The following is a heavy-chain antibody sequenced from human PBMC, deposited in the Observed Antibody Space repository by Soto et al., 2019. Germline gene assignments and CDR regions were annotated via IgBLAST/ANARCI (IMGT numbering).Heavy chain of an antibody. CDR3: AKDLGELLFDYFDY. Sequence: GGSLRLSCAASGFTFTTYTMSWVRQAPGKGLEWVSGISRGGGSTYYTDSVKGRFTISRDNSKNTLYLQMNSLRAEDTAVYYCAKDLGELLFDYFDYWGQGTLVTVSS. CDR2: ISRGGGST. V-gene: IGHV3-23*01. J-gene: IGHJ4*02. CDR1: GFTFTTYT. D-gene: IGHD3-10*01.